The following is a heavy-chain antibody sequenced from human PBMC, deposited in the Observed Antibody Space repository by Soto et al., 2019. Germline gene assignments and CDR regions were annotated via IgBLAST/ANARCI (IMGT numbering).Heavy chain of an antibody. J-gene: IGHJ5*02. CDR2: ISGRSGVP. CDR1: GLTLRSYA. D-gene: IGHD3-16*01. V-gene: IGHV3-23*01. Sequence: EGQLLQSGGALVQPGGSLRLSCAGSGLTLRSYAITWISQTPEKGLEWVSTISGRSGVPSDAASVNGRFTVSRDNSQNTLYLQMKSLRPDDTAIYYCAKGGPLTGGFDLWGQGTLVNVA. CDR3: AKGGPLTGGFDL.